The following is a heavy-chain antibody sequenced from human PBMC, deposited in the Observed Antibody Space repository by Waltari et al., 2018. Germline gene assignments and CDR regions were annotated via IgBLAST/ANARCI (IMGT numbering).Heavy chain of an antibody. CDR3: ARGMGIAAAGIGLRDFDL. CDR2: INPNSGGT. J-gene: IGHJ2*01. Sequence: QVQLVQSGAEVKKPGASVKVSCKASGYTFTGYYMHWVRQAPGQGLEWMGWINPNSGGTNYAQKFQGRGTMTRDTSISTAYMELSRLRSDDTAVYYCARGMGIAAAGIGLRDFDLWGRGTLVTVSS. D-gene: IGHD6-13*01. CDR1: GYTFTGYY. V-gene: IGHV1-2*02.